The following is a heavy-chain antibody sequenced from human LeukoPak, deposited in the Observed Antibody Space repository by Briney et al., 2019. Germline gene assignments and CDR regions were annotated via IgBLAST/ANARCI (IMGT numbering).Heavy chain of an antibody. CDR2: INPSGGST. CDR3: ARDPGDCSSTSCYTDY. CDR1: GYTFTSYY. J-gene: IGHJ4*02. V-gene: IGHV1-46*01. Sequence: ASVKVSCKASGYTFTSYYMHWVRQAPGQGLEWMGIINPSGGSTSYAQKFQGRVTITADKSTSTAYMELSSLRSEDTAVYYCARDPGDCSSTSCYTDYWGQGTLVTVSS. D-gene: IGHD2-2*02.